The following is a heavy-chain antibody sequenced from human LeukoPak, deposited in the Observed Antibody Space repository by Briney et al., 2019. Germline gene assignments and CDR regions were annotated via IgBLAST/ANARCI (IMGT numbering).Heavy chain of an antibody. CDR3: ARTHDSSGSRLDY. CDR1: GFTVSSNY. D-gene: IGHD3-22*01. V-gene: IGHV3-53*01. J-gene: IGHJ4*02. Sequence: GGSLRLSCAASGFTVSSNYMSWVRRAPGKGLEWVSVIYSGGSTYYADSVKGRFTISRDNSKNTLYLQMNTLRAEDTAVYYCARTHDSSGSRLDYWGQGTLVTVSS. CDR2: IYSGGST.